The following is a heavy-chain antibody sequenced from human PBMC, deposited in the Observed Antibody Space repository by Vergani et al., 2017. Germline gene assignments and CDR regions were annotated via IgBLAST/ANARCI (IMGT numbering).Heavy chain of an antibody. CDR1: GFTFDDYA. CDR3: AKDKGPNSSGFRFDP. J-gene: IGHJ5*02. CDR2: ISWNSGSI. D-gene: IGHD6-19*01. V-gene: IGHV3-9*01. Sequence: EVQLVESGRGLVQPGRSLRLSCAASGFTFDDYAMHWVRQAPGKGLEWVSGISWNSGSIGYADSVKGRFTISRDNAKNSLYLQMNSLRAEDTALYYCAKDKGPNSSGFRFDPWGQGTLVTVSS.